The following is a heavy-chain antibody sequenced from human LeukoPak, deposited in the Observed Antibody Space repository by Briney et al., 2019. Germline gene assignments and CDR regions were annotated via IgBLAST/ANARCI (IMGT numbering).Heavy chain of an antibody. CDR1: GFTFSDYY. V-gene: IGHV3-11*01. D-gene: IGHD2-2*01. Sequence: GGSLRLSCAASGFTFSDYYMSWIRQAPGKGLEWVSYISSSGSTIYYADSVKGRFTISRDNAKNSLYLQMNSLRAQDTAVYYCARVVVVVPAAISRYYMDVWGKGTTVTVSS. CDR3: ARVVVVVPAAISRYYMDV. J-gene: IGHJ6*03. CDR2: ISSSGSTI.